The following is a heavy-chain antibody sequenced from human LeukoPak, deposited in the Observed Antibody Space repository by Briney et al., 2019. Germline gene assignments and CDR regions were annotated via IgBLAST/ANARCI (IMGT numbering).Heavy chain of an antibody. D-gene: IGHD3-10*01. Sequence: GGSLRLSCAASGFTFSNAWMSWVRKAPGKGLEWVGRIKSKTDGGTTDYAAPVKGRFTISRDDSKNTLYLQMNSLKTEDTAVYYCTIVWFGELSGSFDYWGQGTLDTVSS. CDR2: IKSKTDGGTT. CDR3: TIVWFGELSGSFDY. V-gene: IGHV3-15*01. J-gene: IGHJ4*02. CDR1: GFTFSNAW.